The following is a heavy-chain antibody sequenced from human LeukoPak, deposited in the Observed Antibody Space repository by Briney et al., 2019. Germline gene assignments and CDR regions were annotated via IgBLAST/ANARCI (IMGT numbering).Heavy chain of an antibody. CDR1: GLTFSSYA. V-gene: IGHV3-23*01. CDR2: ISGSGGST. Sequence: GGSLRLSCAASGLTFSSYAMSWVRQAPGKGLEWVSAISGSGGSTYYADSVKGRFTISRDNSKNTLYLQMNSLRAEDTAVYYCAKALGVRGVIIMFRGTNNFFDYWGQGTLVTVSS. J-gene: IGHJ4*02. D-gene: IGHD3-10*01. CDR3: AKALGVRGVIIMFRGTNNFFDY.